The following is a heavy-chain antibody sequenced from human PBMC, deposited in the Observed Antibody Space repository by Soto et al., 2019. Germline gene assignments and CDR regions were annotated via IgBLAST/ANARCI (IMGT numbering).Heavy chain of an antibody. CDR1: GFIFRSYA. V-gene: IGHV3-30-3*01. J-gene: IGHJ6*02. CDR2: ISYDGSDK. CDR3: ARDDYDSSSYYGCYYYGMDV. D-gene: IGHD3-22*01. Sequence: QVQLVESGGGVVQPGRSLRLSCAASGFIFRSYAMHWVRQAPGKGLEWVTVISYDGSDKYYADSVKGRFTISRDNSKNTLYLQMNSLTTEDTAVYYCARDDYDSSSYYGCYYYGMDVWGQGTTVTVSS.